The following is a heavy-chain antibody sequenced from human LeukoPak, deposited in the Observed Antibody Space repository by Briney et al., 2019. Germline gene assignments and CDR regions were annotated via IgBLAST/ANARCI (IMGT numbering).Heavy chain of an antibody. CDR3: ARETGESSVDY. D-gene: IGHD7-27*01. CDR2: ISYSGST. Sequence: SETLSLTCTVSAGSISSYYWSWIRQPPGKGLEWIGYISYSGSTNYNPSLKSRVTISVDTSKNQFSLKLSSVTAADTAVYYCARETGESSVDYWGQGTLVTVSS. CDR1: AGSISSYY. J-gene: IGHJ4*02. V-gene: IGHV4-59*01.